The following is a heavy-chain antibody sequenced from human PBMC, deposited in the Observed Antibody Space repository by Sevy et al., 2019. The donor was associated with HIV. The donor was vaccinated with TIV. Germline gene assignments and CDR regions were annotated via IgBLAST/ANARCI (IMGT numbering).Heavy chain of an antibody. CDR3: VRDKEVGASILDA. Sequence: GGSLRLSCVASGFNFRNFWMSWVRQAPGKGLECVADIKQDGSEAYYVDSAKGRFAISRDNAKNSLYLQMNSLRDEDTAIYFCVRDKEVGASILDAWGQGTPVTVSS. CDR1: GFNFRNFW. J-gene: IGHJ5*02. V-gene: IGHV3-7*03. D-gene: IGHD1-26*01. CDR2: IKQDGSEA.